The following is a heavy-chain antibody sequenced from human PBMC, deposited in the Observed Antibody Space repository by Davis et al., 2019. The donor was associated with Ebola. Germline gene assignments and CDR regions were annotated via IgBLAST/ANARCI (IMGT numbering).Heavy chain of an antibody. CDR1: GYTFTSYG. J-gene: IGHJ5*02. Sequence: ASVKVSCKASGYTFTSYGISWVRQAPGQGLEWMGWISAYNGNTNYAQKLQGRVTMTTDTFTSTVYMELSSLRSEDTAVYYCARGRPGQNWFDPWGQGTLVTVSS. CDR3: ARGRPGQNWFDP. D-gene: IGHD2-2*01. CDR2: ISAYNGNT. V-gene: IGHV1-18*01.